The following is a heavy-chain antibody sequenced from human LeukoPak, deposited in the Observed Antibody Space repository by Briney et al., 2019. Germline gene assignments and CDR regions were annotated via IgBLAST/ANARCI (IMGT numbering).Heavy chain of an antibody. CDR3: ANYGLRY. Sequence: GSLLLSFGAAGCAFSSYEMNWGRRDPGEVLELVSYISSTGRTIYYADSLNGRFTISRDNAKNSLYLQMNSLRAEDTAVYYCANYGLRYWGQGTLVTVSS. J-gene: IGHJ4*02. CDR2: ISSTGRTI. CDR1: GCAFSSYE. D-gene: IGHD5-12*01. V-gene: IGHV3-48*03.